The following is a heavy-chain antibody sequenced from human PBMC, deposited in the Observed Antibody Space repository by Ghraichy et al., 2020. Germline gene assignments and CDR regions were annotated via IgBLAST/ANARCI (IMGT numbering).Heavy chain of an antibody. CDR1: GGSFSGYY. J-gene: IGHJ5*02. D-gene: IGHD4-11*01. CDR2: INHSGST. Sequence: SETLSLTCAVYGGSFSGYYWSWIRQPPGKGLEWIGEINHSGSTNYNPSLKSRVTISVDTSKNQFSLKLSSVTAADTAVYYCARPMTTVTTYNWFDPWGQGTLVTVSS. CDR3: ARPMTTVTTYNWFDP. V-gene: IGHV4-34*01.